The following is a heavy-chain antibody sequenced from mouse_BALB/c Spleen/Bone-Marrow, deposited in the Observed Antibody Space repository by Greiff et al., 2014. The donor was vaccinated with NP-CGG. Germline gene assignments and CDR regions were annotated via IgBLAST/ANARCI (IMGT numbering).Heavy chain of an antibody. CDR1: GYAFSSYW. J-gene: IGHJ2*01. Sequence: QVQLKESGAALVRPGASVKISCKASGYAFSSYWMNWVKQRPGQGLEWIGQIYPGDGDTNYSGKFKGKATLTADESSSTAYMQLSSLTSEDSAVYFCAFGNYDFDYWGQGTTLTVSS. V-gene: IGHV1-80*01. D-gene: IGHD2-1*01. CDR2: IYPGDGDT. CDR3: AFGNYDFDY.